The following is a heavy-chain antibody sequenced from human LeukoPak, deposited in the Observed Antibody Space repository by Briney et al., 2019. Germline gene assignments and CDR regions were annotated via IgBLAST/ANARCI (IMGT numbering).Heavy chain of an antibody. Sequence: GRSLRLSCAASGFTFDDYAMHWVRQAPGKGLEWVSGISWNSGSIGYADSVKGRFTISRDNAKNSLYLQMNSLRAEDTALYYCAKDQGNSGYDYGFDYWGQGTLVTVSS. CDR2: ISWNSGSI. J-gene: IGHJ4*02. D-gene: IGHD5-12*01. CDR1: GFTFDDYA. V-gene: IGHV3-9*01. CDR3: AKDQGNSGYDYGFDY.